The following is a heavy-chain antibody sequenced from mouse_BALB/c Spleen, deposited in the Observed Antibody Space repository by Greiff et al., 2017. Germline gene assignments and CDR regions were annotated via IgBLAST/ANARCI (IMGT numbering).Heavy chain of an antibody. CDR3: ARHVSYGDYAMDY. J-gene: IGHJ4*01. V-gene: IGHV5-12-1*01. CDR2: ISSGGGST. D-gene: IGHD2-1*01. CDR1: GFAFSSYD. Sequence: DVHLVESGGGLVKPGGSLKLSCAASGFAFSSYDMSWVRQTPEKRLEWVAYISSGGGSTYYPDTVKGRFTISRDNAKNTLYLQMSSLKSEDTAMYYCARHVSYGDYAMDYWGQGTSVTVSS.